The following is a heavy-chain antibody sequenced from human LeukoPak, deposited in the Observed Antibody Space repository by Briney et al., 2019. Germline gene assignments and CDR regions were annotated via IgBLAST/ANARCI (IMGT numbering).Heavy chain of an antibody. CDR3: AREYTGVGAPYFDY. CDR1: GGSISSYY. Sequence: PSETLSLTCTVSGGSISSYYWSWIRQPPGKGLEWIGYIYYSGSTNYNPSLKNRVTISVDTSKNQFSLKLSSVTAADTAVYYCAREYTGVGAPYFDYWGQGTLVTVSS. J-gene: IGHJ4*02. V-gene: IGHV4-59*01. CDR2: IYYSGST. D-gene: IGHD1-26*01.